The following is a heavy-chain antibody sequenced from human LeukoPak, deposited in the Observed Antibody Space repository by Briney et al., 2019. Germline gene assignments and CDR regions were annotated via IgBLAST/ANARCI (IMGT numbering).Heavy chain of an antibody. CDR1: EFTFSSHD. CDR3: ASGSWYGSGSWGY. Sequence: PGGSLRLSCAASEFTFSSHDMHWVRQGPGKGLEWVSVIWYDGSHKDYADSVKGRFTTSRDNSRNTVYLQMNSLRDEDTAVYYCASGSWYGSGSWGYWGRGTLVTVSS. CDR2: IWYDGSHK. D-gene: IGHD3-10*01. V-gene: IGHV3-33*01. J-gene: IGHJ4*02.